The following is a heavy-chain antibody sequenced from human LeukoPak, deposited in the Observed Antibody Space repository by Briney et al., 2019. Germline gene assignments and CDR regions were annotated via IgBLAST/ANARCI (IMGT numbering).Heavy chain of an antibody. CDR1: GFTFSSYG. CDR2: ISHDGSKK. D-gene: IGHD1-26*01. V-gene: IGHV3-30*18. CDR3: AKGGGSRNFDY. Sequence: GRSLRLSCAASGFTFSSYGMHWVRQAPGKGLEWLAMISHDGSKKYHADSVMGRFTVARDDSTDTLYLQMNSLGAEDTAVYYCAKGGGSRNFDYWGQGTLVAVSS. J-gene: IGHJ4*02.